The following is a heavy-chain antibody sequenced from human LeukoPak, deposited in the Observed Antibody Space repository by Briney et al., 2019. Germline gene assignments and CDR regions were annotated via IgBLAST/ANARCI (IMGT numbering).Heavy chain of an antibody. J-gene: IGHJ5*02. CDR1: GYTFTGYY. CDR3: ARVAVVATRSVAYWFDP. V-gene: IGHV1-2*02. CDR2: INPNSGGT. Sequence: ASVKVSCKASGYTFTGYYMHWVRQAPGQGLEWMGWINPNSGGTNYAQKSQGRVTMTRDTSISTAYMELSRLRSDDTAVYYCARVAVVATRSVAYWFDPWGQGTLVTVSS. D-gene: IGHD5-12*01.